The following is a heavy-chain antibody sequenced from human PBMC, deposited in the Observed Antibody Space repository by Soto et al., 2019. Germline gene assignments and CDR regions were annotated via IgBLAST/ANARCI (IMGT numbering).Heavy chain of an antibody. CDR2: IYYSGST. V-gene: IGHV4-39*01. CDR1: GGSISSSSYY. D-gene: IGHD3-10*01. Sequence: SETLSLTCTVSGGSISSSSYYWGWIRQPPGKGLEWIGSIYYSGSTYYNQSLKSRVTISVDTSKNQFSLKLSSVTAADTAVYYCAGRRHYYGSGSDYNVPFDYWGQGTLVTVSS. J-gene: IGHJ4*02. CDR3: AGRRHYYGSGSDYNVPFDY.